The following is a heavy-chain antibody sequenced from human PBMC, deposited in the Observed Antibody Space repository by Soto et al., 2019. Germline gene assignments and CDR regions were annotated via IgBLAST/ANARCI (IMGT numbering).Heavy chain of an antibody. CDR1: GYSFTRYW. Sequence: RGSLKISCKGSGYSFTRYWVAWVRQIPVEGLEWRVLIYPRAPHTNYSPSFQSHVTISADQSISTAYLQWSSLKASANAMYYCARLQEGYCSGGSCYYYYGMDVWGQGTTVTVSS. CDR3: ARLQEGYCSGGSCYYYYGMDV. CDR2: IYPRAPHT. D-gene: IGHD2-15*01. V-gene: IGHV5-51*01. J-gene: IGHJ6*02.